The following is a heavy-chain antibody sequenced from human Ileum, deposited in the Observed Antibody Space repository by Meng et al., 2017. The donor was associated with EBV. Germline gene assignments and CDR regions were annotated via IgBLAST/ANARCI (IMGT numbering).Heavy chain of an antibody. D-gene: IGHD3-10*01. J-gene: IGHJ4*02. V-gene: IGHV4-4*02. CDR3: ARSSPIVRGLDY. CDR2: VYHDGAT. CDR1: VDSVSGSDW. Sequence: VHLEESGPGLVCPSGTLSLTCAVSVDSVSGSDWWSWVRQPTGKGLEWIGEVYHDGATNYHPSLKSRVTISLDKSKNEVNLHLNSLTAADTAVYFCARSSPIVRGLDYWGQGTLVTVSS.